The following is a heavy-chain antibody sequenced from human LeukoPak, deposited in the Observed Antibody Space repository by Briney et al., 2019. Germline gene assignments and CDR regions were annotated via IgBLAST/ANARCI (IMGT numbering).Heavy chain of an antibody. CDR3: ARGLDYYGSGSPYSCYHYMDL. Sequence: GGSLRLSCAASGFTFSSYAMHWVRQAPGKGLEWGAVISYDGSNKYYADSVKGRFTISRDNSKNTLYLQMNSLRAEDTAVYDCARGLDYYGSGSPYSCYHYMDLW. J-gene: IGHJ6*03. CDR1: GFTFSSYA. CDR2: ISYDGSNK. D-gene: IGHD3-10*01. V-gene: IGHV3-30*04.